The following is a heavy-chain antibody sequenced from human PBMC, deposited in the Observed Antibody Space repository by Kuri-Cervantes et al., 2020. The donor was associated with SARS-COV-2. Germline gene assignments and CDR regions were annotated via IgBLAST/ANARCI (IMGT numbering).Heavy chain of an antibody. J-gene: IGHJ4*02. D-gene: IGHD3-22*01. CDR3: ARGDAYYDSSTTFDY. V-gene: IGHV4-34*01. CDR2: INHSGST. Sequence: ESLKISCAVYGGSFSGYYWSWIRQPPGKGLEWIGEINHSGSTNYNPSLKSRVTVSVDTSKNQFSLKLSSVTAADTAVYYCARGDAYYDSSTTFDYWGQGTRVTVSS. CDR1: GGSFSGYY.